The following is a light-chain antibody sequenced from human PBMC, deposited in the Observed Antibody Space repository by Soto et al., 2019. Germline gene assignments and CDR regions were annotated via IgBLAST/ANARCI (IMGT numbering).Light chain of an antibody. J-gene: IGLJ1*01. V-gene: IGLV2-14*03. CDR3: SSYTSSSTRV. CDR2: EVS. Sequence: SVLTQPASVSGSPGQSITISCTRTSSDVGAYDYVSWYQQHPDKAPKLMIYEVSNRPSGVSNRFSGSKSVNTATLTISGLQAEDEADYYCSSYTSSSTRVFGTGTKVTVL. CDR1: SSDVGAYDY.